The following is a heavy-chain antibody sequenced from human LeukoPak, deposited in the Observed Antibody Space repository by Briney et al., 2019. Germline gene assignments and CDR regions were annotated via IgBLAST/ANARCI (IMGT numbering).Heavy chain of an antibody. Sequence: PGGSLRLSCAASGFTFSSYAMSWVRQAPGKGLEWVSAISGSGGSTYYADTVKGRFTISRDNSKNTLYLQMNSLRAEDTAVYYCAKAPRVATSFPDYWGQGTLVTVSS. D-gene: IGHD5-24*01. CDR1: GFTFSSYA. J-gene: IGHJ4*02. V-gene: IGHV3-23*01. CDR3: AKAPRVATSFPDY. CDR2: ISGSGGST.